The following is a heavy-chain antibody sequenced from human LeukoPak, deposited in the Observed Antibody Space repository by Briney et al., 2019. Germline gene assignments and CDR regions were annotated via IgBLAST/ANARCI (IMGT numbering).Heavy chain of an antibody. J-gene: IGHJ4*02. CDR1: GYTFTDYY. CDR2: INPNSGGT. CDR3: ARANCGGDCPFNY. V-gene: IGHV1-2*02. D-gene: IGHD2-21*02. Sequence: ASVKVSCKASGYTFTDYYIHWVRRAPGQGLEWMGWINPNSGGTNYAQKFQVRVTMTKDTSIRAAYMELSRLRSDETAVYYCARANCGGDCPFNYWGQGTQVTVSS.